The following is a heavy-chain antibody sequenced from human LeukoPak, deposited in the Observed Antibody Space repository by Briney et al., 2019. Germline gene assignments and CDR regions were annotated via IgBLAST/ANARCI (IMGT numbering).Heavy chain of an antibody. J-gene: IGHJ4*02. CDR2: IIPIFGTA. Sequence: GASVKVSCKASGGTFSNYEINWLRQAPGQGLEWMGGIIPIFGTANYAQKFQGRVTITADKSTSTAYMELSSLRSEDTAVYYCADIASSSLGYWGQGTLVTVSS. CDR1: GGTFSNYE. CDR3: ADIASSSLGY. D-gene: IGHD6-6*01. V-gene: IGHV1-69*06.